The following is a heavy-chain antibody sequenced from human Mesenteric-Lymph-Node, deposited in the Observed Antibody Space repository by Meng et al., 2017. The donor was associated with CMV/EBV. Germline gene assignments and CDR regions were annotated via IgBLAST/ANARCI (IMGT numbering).Heavy chain of an antibody. CDR1: GVTFSSYV. CDR2: IIPILRIT. D-gene: IGHD5-12*01. V-gene: IGHV1-69*10. CDR3: ASGSIAATTQYDYYYIMDV. J-gene: IGHJ6*02. Sequence: SVKVSCKASGVTFSSYVFSWVRQAPGQGLEWMGGIIPILRITTYAQNFQGRVTITADKSTSTAYMELSSLRSEDTAVCFCASGSIAATTQYDYYYIMDVWGQGTTVTVSS.